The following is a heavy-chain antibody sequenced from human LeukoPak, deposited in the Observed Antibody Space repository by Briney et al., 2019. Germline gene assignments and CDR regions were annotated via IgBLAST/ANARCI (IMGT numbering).Heavy chain of an antibody. J-gene: IGHJ4*02. Sequence: PSETLSLTCTVSGGSISSTSYYWGWIRQPPGKGLEWIGSIYYNGNTYYNPSLKSRVTMSVDTSKNQFSLKLSSVTAADTAVYYCAREATTFDSWGQGTLVTVSS. D-gene: IGHD4-17*01. CDR2: IYYNGNT. CDR3: AREATTFDS. V-gene: IGHV4-39*07. CDR1: GGSISSTSYY.